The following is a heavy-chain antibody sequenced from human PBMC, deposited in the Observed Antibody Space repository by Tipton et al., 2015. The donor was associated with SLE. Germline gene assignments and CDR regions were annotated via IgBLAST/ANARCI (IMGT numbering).Heavy chain of an antibody. Sequence: QVQLVQSGAEVKKPGSSVKVSCKASGGTFSTYPITWVRQAPGQGLEWMGGIIPLFPTPHYAQRFQDRVTFTADKSTSTVYMELTGLRFEDTAVYYCARKMTHINWNDGGAFDLWGQGTMVTVSS. V-gene: IGHV1-69*06. CDR2: IIPLFPTP. CDR3: ARKMTHINWNDGGAFDL. D-gene: IGHD1-1*01. CDR1: GGTFSTYP. J-gene: IGHJ3*01.